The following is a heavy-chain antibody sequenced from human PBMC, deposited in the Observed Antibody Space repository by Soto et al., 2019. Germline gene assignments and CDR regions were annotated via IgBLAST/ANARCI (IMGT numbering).Heavy chain of an antibody. Sequence: PGESLKIFCKGSGYSFTSYLITWVRQMPGKGLEWMGRIDPSNSYTNYSPSFQGHVTISGDTSISTAYLQWNSLKASDTAIYYCARRYSSWSLPDYWGQGTLVTVSS. CDR2: IDPSNSYT. CDR3: ARRYSSWSLPDY. V-gene: IGHV5-10-1*01. D-gene: IGHD6-6*01. CDR1: GYSFTSYL. J-gene: IGHJ4*02.